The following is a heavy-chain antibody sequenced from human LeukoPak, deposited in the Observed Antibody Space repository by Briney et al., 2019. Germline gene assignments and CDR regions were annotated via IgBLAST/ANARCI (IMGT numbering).Heavy chain of an antibody. CDR3: ARPGTTADFDY. D-gene: IGHD4-17*01. CDR2: IYYSGNT. V-gene: IGHV4-59*04. CDR1: GGSISSFY. Sequence: SETLSLTCTVSGGSISSFYWSWIRQPPGKGLEGIGTIYYSGNTYYDPSLKSRLTISVDTSKNQFSLKLSSVTAADTAVYYCARPGTTADFDYWGQGTLVTVSS. J-gene: IGHJ4*02.